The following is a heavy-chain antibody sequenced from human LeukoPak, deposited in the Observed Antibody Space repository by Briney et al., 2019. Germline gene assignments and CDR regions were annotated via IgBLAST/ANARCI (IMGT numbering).Heavy chain of an antibody. J-gene: IGHJ4*02. D-gene: IGHD1-26*01. CDR3: ARGPERYSGSYLGDY. Sequence: GGSLRLSCAASGFTFSSYSMNWVRQAPGKGLEWVSYISSSSSTIYYADSVKGRFTISRDNAKNSLYLQMNSLRDEDTAVYYCARGPERYSGSYLGDYWGQGTLVTVSS. V-gene: IGHV3-48*02. CDR1: GFTFSSYS. CDR2: ISSSSSTI.